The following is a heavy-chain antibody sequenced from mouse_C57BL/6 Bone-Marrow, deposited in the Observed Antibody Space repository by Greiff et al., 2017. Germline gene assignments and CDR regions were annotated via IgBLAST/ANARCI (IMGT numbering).Heavy chain of an antibody. D-gene: IGHD1-1*01. Sequence: VKLVESGPGLVQPSQSLSITCTVSGFSLTSYGVHWVRQSPGKGLEWLGVIWRGGSTDYNAAFMSRLSITKDNSKSQVFFQMNSLQADDTAIYYCAIPYYGSSPWYFDVWGTGTTVTVSS. CDR2: IWRGGST. V-gene: IGHV2-5*01. CDR1: GFSLTSYG. CDR3: AIPYYGSSPWYFDV. J-gene: IGHJ1*03.